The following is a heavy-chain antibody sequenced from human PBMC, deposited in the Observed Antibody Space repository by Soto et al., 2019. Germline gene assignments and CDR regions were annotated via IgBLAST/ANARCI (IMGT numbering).Heavy chain of an antibody. Sequence: GASVKVSCKASGYTFTSYGISWVRQAPGQGLEWMGWISAYNGNTNYAQKLQGRVTMTTDTSTSTAYMELRSLRSDDTAVYYCARDRDGANDIVVVVAARYGMDVWGQGTTVTVSS. CDR1: GYTFTSYG. D-gene: IGHD2-15*01. V-gene: IGHV1-18*01. J-gene: IGHJ6*02. CDR2: ISAYNGNT. CDR3: ARDRDGANDIVVVVAARYGMDV.